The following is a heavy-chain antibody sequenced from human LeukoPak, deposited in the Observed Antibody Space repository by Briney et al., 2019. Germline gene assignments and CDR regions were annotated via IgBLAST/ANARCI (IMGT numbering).Heavy chain of an antibody. Sequence: GGSLRLSCAASGFTFSSYGMHWVRQAPGKGLEWVAVISYDGSNKYYADSVKGRSTISRDNSKNTLYLQMNSLRAEDTAVYYCAKSREGYYFDYWGQGTLVTVSS. CDR1: GFTFSSYG. J-gene: IGHJ4*02. CDR2: ISYDGSNK. CDR3: AKSREGYYFDY. V-gene: IGHV3-30*18. D-gene: IGHD5-24*01.